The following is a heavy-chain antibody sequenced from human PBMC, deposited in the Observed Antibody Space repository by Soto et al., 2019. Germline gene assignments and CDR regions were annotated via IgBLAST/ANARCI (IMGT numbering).Heavy chain of an antibody. CDR2: INPNSGGT. V-gene: IGHV1-2*04. CDR1: GYTFTGYY. J-gene: IGHJ6*02. D-gene: IGHD3-10*01. Sequence: SVKVSCKASGYTFTGYYMHWVRQAPVQGLEWMGWINPNSGGTNYAQKFQGWVTMTRDTSISTAYMELSRLRSDDTAVYYCARGGRITMVRGVMDVNYYYYGMDVWGQGTTVTVSS. CDR3: ARGGRITMVRGVMDVNYYYYGMDV.